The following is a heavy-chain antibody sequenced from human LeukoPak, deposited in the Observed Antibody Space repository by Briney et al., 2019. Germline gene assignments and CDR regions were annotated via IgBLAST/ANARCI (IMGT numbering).Heavy chain of an antibody. CDR1: GYTFTSYA. CDR3: ARGSYSSSWYGAFDI. D-gene: IGHD6-13*01. J-gene: IGHJ3*02. CDR2: INAGNGNT. V-gene: IGHV1-3*01. Sequence: EASVKVSCKASGYTFTSYAMHWVRQAPGQRLEWMGWINAGNGNTKYSQKFQGRVTITRDTSASTAYMELSSLRSEDTAVYYCARGSYSSSWYGAFDIWGQGTMVTVSS.